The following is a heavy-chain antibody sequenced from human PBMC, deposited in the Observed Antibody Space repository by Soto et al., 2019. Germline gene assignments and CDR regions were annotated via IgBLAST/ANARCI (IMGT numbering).Heavy chain of an antibody. CDR2: ISSSSSTI. CDR3: ARALPSDLGYCSSTSCYFLYDAFDI. Sequence: GGSLRLSCAASGFTFSSYSMNWVRQAPGKGLEWVSYISSSSSTIYYADSVNGRFTISRDNAKNSLYLQMNSLRAEDTAVYYCARALPSDLGYCSSTSCYFLYDAFDIWGQGTMVTVSS. CDR1: GFTFSSYS. J-gene: IGHJ3*02. V-gene: IGHV3-48*01. D-gene: IGHD2-2*01.